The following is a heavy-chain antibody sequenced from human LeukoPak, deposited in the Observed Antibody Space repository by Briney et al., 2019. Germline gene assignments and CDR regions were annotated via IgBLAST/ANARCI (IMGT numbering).Heavy chain of an antibody. V-gene: IGHV3-74*01. Sequence: GGSLRLSCAVSGFTFSSSWMHWVRQAPGKGLVWVSHIKTDGSTTAYADSVKGRFTISRDNAKNTLYLQMNSLRAEDTAVYYCARAGYSYADYWGQGTLVTVSS. J-gene: IGHJ4*02. CDR1: GFTFSSSW. CDR2: IKTDGSTT. CDR3: ARAGYSYADY. D-gene: IGHD5-18*01.